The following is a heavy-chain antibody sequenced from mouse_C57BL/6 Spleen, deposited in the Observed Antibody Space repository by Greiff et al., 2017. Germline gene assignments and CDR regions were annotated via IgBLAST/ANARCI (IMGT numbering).Heavy chain of an antibody. CDR3: ARERGYYVLFDY. CDR2: IYPGSGNT. CDR1: GYTFTDYY. V-gene: IGHV1-76*01. D-gene: IGHD2-3*01. Sequence: VQLQQSGAELVRPGASVKLSCKASGYTFTDYYINWVKQRPGQGLEWIARIYPGSGNTYYNEKFKGKATLTAEKSSSTAYMQLSSLTSEDSAVYFCARERGYYVLFDYWGQGTTLTVSS. J-gene: IGHJ2*01.